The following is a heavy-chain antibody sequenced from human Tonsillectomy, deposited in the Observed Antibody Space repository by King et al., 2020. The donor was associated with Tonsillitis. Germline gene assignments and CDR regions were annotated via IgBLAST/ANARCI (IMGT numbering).Heavy chain of an antibody. V-gene: IGHV4-38-2*02. J-gene: IGHJ4*02. D-gene: IGHD5-12*01. CDR2: IHHSGST. CDR1: GYSISSGYY. CDR3: VRDGGGTHGGYDTGVSNY. Sequence: VQLQESGPGLVKPSETLSLTCAVSGYSISSGYYWGWIRQPPGKGLEWIGSIHHSGSTYYNPSVKSRVTISVDTYKNQFSLRLSSVTAADKAVYFCVRDGGGTHGGYDTGVSNYWGQGTLVTVSS.